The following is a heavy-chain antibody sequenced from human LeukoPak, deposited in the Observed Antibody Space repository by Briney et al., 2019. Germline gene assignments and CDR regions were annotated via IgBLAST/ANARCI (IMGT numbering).Heavy chain of an antibody. Sequence: SVKVSCKASGGTFCSYAISWVRQAPGQGLEWMGRIIPILGIANYAQKFQGRVTITADKSTSTAYMELSSLRSEDTAVYYCARATYYDFWIGYWDMDVWGKGTTVTVSS. J-gene: IGHJ6*03. V-gene: IGHV1-69*04. D-gene: IGHD3-3*01. CDR2: IIPILGIA. CDR3: ARATYYDFWIGYWDMDV. CDR1: GGTFCSYA.